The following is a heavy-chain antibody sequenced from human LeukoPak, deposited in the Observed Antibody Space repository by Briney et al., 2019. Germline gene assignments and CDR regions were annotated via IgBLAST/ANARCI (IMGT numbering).Heavy chain of an antibody. J-gene: IGHJ3*02. CDR1: GFTFSSYG. CDR2: IRYDGSNK. D-gene: IGHD3-9*01. Sequence: GGSLRLSCAASGFTFSSYGMHWVRQAPGKGLEWVAFIRYDGSNKYYADSVKGRFTISRDNSKNTLYLQMNSLRAEDTAVYYCARAPNYDILTGLAAFDIWGQGTMVTVSS. V-gene: IGHV3-30*02. CDR3: ARAPNYDILTGLAAFDI.